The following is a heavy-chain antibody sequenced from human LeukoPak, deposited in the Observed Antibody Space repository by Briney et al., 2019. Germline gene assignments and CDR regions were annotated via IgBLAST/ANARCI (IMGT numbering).Heavy chain of an antibody. CDR2: IRNKAYSYAT. CDR1: GFTFSNAW. CDR3: TAGSYFDAFDI. Sequence: GGSLRLSCAASGFTFSNAWMSWVRQASGKGLEWVGRIRNKAYSYATVYAASVKGRFTISRDDSKNTAYLQMNSLKTEDTAVYYCTAGSYFDAFDIWGQGTKVTVSS. J-gene: IGHJ3*02. D-gene: IGHD1-26*01. V-gene: IGHV3-73*01.